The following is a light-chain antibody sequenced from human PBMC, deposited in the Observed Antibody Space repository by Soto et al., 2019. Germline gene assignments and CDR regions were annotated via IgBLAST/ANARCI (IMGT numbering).Light chain of an antibody. CDR1: QRVSRD. J-gene: IGKJ1*01. CDR3: QQYVTSPWA. CDR2: DTS. V-gene: IGKV3D-15*02. Sequence: EIVMTQSPAALSVSPGERVTLSCRASQRVSRDLAWYQQKPGQAPRLLIYDTSTRATGVPARFSGSGSGTEFTLTISDLQSEDFAVYYCQQYVTSPWAFGQGTKVAIE.